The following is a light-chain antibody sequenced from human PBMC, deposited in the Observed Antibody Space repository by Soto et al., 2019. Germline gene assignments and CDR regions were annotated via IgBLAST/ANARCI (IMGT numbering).Light chain of an antibody. J-gene: IGKJ4*01. CDR3: QQLNSYPL. V-gene: IGKV1-9*01. Sequence: DIQMTQSPSTLSASVGDSVTVTCRASQPIGTSLHWYQQKPGKAPKVLIYAASTLQSGVPSRFSGSGSGTEFTLTISSLQPEDFATYYCQQLNSYPLFGGGTKVDIK. CDR1: QPIGTS. CDR2: AAS.